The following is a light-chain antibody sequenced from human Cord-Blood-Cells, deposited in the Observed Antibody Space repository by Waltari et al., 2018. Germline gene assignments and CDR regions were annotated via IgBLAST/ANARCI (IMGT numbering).Light chain of an antibody. J-gene: IGKJ1*01. CDR1: QSISSY. Sequence: EIKLTHSPSSLSASVGERLTITCRASQSISSYLNWYQQKPGKAPKLLIYAASSLQSGVPSRFSGSGSGTDFTLTISSLQPEDFATYYCQQSYSTPWTFGQGTKVEIK. CDR3: QQSYSTPWT. V-gene: IGKV1-39*01. CDR2: AAS.